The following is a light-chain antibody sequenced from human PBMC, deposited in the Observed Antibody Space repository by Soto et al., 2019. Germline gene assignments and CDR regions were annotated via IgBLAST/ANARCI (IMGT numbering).Light chain of an antibody. CDR2: APS. V-gene: IGKV1-39*01. Sequence: DIKVTKSPSSLSAAVGDRVTIICRASQSISSYLNWYQQKPGKAPKLLIYAPSSLRSGVPARFSGIGSGTDFTLTINSLQPEDLAAYYCQQSYTTPLTFGGGTKVDIK. J-gene: IGKJ4*02. CDR1: QSISSY. CDR3: QQSYTTPLT.